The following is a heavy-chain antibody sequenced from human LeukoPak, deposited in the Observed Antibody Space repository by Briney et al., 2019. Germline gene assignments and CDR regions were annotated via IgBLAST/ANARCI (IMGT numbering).Heavy chain of an antibody. CDR1: AFTFSSYS. V-gene: IGHV3-21*01. J-gene: IGHJ3*02. D-gene: IGHD3-9*01. Sequence: GGSLRLSCAASAFTFSSYSMNWVRQAPGKGLEWLSSISSSSSYIYYADSVKGRFTISRDNAKNSLYLQMNSLRAEETAVYYCARGKTWLSDWLGAFDIWGQGTMVTVSS. CDR3: ARGKTWLSDWLGAFDI. CDR2: ISSSSSYI.